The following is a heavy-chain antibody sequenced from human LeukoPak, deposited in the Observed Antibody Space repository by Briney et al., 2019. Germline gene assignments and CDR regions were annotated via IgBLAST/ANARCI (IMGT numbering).Heavy chain of an antibody. CDR3: ARWGSSWSALGYFDY. CDR2: LYNDGTT. D-gene: IGHD3-3*01. J-gene: IGHJ4*02. V-gene: IGHV3-53*01. Sequence: PGGSLRLSCAASGFTVTTNYMSWVRQAPGKGLEWVSVLYNDGTTYYAESVKGRFTISRDNPRNTLYLQMNSLRAEDTAVYYCARWGSSWSALGYFDYWGQGTLVTVSS. CDR1: GFTVTTNY.